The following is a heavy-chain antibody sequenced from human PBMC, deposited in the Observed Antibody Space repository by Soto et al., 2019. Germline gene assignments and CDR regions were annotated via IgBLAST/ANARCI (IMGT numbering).Heavy chain of an antibody. V-gene: IGHV4-39*01. J-gene: IGHJ4*02. D-gene: IGHD3-3*01. CDR2: ISDSGST. Sequence: PSETLSLTCTVSGGSISSSGDYWGWIRQPPGKGLEWIGSISDSGSTHYNPSLKSRITISVDTSKKQFSLKMNSESASDTSVFYFARGHGGITVFGAPGHFDYWGQGTPVTVSS. CDR3: ARGHGGITVFGAPGHFDY. CDR1: GGSISSSGDY.